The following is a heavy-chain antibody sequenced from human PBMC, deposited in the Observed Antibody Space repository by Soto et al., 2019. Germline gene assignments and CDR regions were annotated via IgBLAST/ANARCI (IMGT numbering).Heavy chain of an antibody. CDR1: GYTFIGYY. V-gene: IGHV1-2*02. D-gene: IGHD5-18*01. CDR3: ARAHAGYSPDHALDV. J-gene: IGHJ6*02. Sequence: QVQLVQSGAEVKKPGASVKVSCKASGYTFIGYYIHWVRQAPGQGLEWMGWIDPNSGGTSYAQKYQGRVTMTRDTSISTAYMELSRLRSDDTAVSYCARAHAGYSPDHALDVWGQGTTVTVSS. CDR2: IDPNSGGT.